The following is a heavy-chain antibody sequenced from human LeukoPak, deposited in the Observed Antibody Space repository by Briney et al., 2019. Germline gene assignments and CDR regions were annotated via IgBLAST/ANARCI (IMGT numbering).Heavy chain of an antibody. Sequence: SGTLSLTCAVSGGSFSSGKWWTWVRQPPGKGLEWIGEINHSGSTNYNPSLKSRVTISVDTSKNQFSLKLSSVTAADTAVYYCARLWGSYRPFDYWGQGTLVTVSS. J-gene: IGHJ4*02. CDR2: INHSGST. V-gene: IGHV4-4*02. CDR1: GGSFSSGKW. D-gene: IGHD3-16*02. CDR3: ARLWGSYRPFDY.